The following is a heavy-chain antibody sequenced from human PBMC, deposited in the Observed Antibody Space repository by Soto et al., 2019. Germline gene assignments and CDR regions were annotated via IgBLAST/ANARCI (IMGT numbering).Heavy chain of an antibody. CDR3: ARPLHYGETFDV. V-gene: IGHV5-51*01. CDR2: IYPSDSNT. J-gene: IGHJ3*01. Sequence: GESLKISCKGSGYSFTNYLICWVRQMPVKGLEWMGVIYPSDSNTRYSPSFQGQVTISVDKSINTAYLQWSSLKASDTAIYFCARPLHYGETFDVCGQGTMVTV. CDR1: GYSFTNYL. D-gene: IGHD4-17*01.